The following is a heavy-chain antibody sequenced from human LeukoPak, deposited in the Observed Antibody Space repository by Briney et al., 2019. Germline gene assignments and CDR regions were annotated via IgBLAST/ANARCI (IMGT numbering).Heavy chain of an antibody. Sequence: GGPLRLSCAASGFTFSSYAMTWVRQAPGKGLEWLSYITSTSDTIYYADSVKGRFTISRDNAKNSLYLQMNSLGAEDTAVYYCASFPWDLRPTWGQGTLVSVAS. CDR3: ASFPWDLRPT. D-gene: IGHD1-26*01. CDR2: ITSTSDTI. CDR1: GFTFSSYA. V-gene: IGHV3-48*01. J-gene: IGHJ4*02.